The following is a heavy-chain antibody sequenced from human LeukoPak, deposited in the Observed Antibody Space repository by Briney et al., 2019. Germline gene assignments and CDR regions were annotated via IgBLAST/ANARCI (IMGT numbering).Heavy chain of an antibody. Sequence: ASVKVSCKASGYTFTSYGISWVRQAPGQGLEWMGWISAYNGNTNYAQKLQGRVTMTTDTSTSTAYMELRSLRSDDTAVYYCARGVGDSSGYAYDAFDIWGQGTMVTVSS. CDR3: ARGVGDSSGYAYDAFDI. CDR2: ISAYNGNT. J-gene: IGHJ3*02. D-gene: IGHD3-22*01. CDR1: GYTFTSYG. V-gene: IGHV1-18*01.